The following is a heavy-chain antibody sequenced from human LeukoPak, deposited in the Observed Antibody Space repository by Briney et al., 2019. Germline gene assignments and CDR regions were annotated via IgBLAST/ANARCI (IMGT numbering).Heavy chain of an antibody. CDR3: ARGSMRAVRYFDSHIIPYGMDV. D-gene: IGHD3-9*01. CDR1: GGSISSYY. CDR2: IYYSGST. V-gene: IGHV4-59*01. Sequence: PSETLSLTCTVSGGSISSYYWSWIRQPPGKGLEWIGYIYYSGSTNYNPSLKSRVTISVDTSKNQFSLKLSSVTAADTAVYYCARGSMRAVRYFDSHIIPYGMDVWGQGTTVTVSS. J-gene: IGHJ6*02.